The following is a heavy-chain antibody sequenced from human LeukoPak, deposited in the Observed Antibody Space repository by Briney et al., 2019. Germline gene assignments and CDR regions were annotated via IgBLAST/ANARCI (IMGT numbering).Heavy chain of an antibody. V-gene: IGHV4-30-2*01. Sequence: KPSETLSLTCAVSGGSISSGGYSWRWIRQPPGKGLEWIGYIHHSGSTYYNPSLKSRVTISVDRSKNQFSLKLSSVTAADMAVYYCARGLPALFDYWGQGTLVTVSS. CDR1: GGSISSGGYS. J-gene: IGHJ4*02. CDR2: IHHSGST. CDR3: ARGLPALFDY.